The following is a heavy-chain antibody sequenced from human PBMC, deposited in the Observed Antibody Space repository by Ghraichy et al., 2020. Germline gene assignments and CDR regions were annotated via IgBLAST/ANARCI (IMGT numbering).Heavy chain of an antibody. J-gene: IGHJ4*02. V-gene: IGHV3-21*01. CDR3: AREIGQFVVVSSPDS. CDR1: GFTFSSYS. D-gene: IGHD3-22*01. Sequence: LTCAASGFTFSSYSMNWVRQAPGKGLEWVSSISSSSSYIYYADSVKGRFTISRDNAKNSLYLQMNSLRAEDTAVYYCAREIGQFVVVSSPDSWGQGTLLTVSP. CDR2: ISSSSSYI.